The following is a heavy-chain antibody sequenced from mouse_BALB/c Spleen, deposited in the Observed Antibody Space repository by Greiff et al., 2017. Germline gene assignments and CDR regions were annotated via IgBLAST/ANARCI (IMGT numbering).Heavy chain of an antibody. CDR1: GFTFTDYY. V-gene: IGHV7-3*02. CDR2: IRNKANGYTT. Sequence: EVHLVESGGGLVQPGGSLRLSCATSGFTFTDYYMSWVRQPPGKALEWLGFIRNKANGYTTEYSASVKGRFTISRDNSQSILYLQMNTLRAEDSATYYCARDKKYGNYDAMDYWGQGTSVTVSS. J-gene: IGHJ4*01. D-gene: IGHD2-10*02. CDR3: ARDKKYGNYDAMDY.